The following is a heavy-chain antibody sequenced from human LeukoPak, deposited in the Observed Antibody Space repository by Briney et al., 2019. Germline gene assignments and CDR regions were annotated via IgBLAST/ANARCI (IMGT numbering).Heavy chain of an antibody. J-gene: IGHJ4*02. V-gene: IGHV3-30*02. CDR1: GFTFSSYG. CDR2: IRYDGSAK. CDR3: AKVDFDY. Sequence: GGSLRLSCAASGFTFSSYGMHWVRQAPGKGLEWVAFIRYDGSAKYYADFVKGRFTISRDKSKNTVYMEMNSLRAADTAVYYCAKVDFDYWGQGTLVTVSS.